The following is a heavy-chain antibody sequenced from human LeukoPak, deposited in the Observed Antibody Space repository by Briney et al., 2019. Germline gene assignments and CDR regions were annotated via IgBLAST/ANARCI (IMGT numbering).Heavy chain of an antibody. CDR3: ARSYQDDVIVGYYYFYYMEV. CDR2: ILHSGST. V-gene: IGHV4-38-2*02. D-gene: IGHD3-22*01. CDR1: GYSISSGYF. Sequence: PAETLSLTCSVSGYSISSGYFLGWIRPPPGTGLEWVGSILHSGSTYYNPSLKRRVTISVDTSKNQFSLKLRSVTAADTAVYYCARSYQDDVIVGYYYFYYMEVWGKGTTVAVSS. J-gene: IGHJ6*03.